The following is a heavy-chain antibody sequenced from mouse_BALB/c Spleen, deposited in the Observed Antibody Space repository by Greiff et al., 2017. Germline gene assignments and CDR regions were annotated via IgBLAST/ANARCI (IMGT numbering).Heavy chain of an antibody. CDR2: ISSGSSTI. Sequence: EVKLQESGGGLVQPGGSRKLSCAASGFTFSSFGMHWVRQAPEKGLEWVAYISSGSSTIYYADTVKGRFTISRDNPKNTLFLQMTSLRSEDTAMYYCARDDGYYDYYAMDYWGQGTSVTVSS. J-gene: IGHJ4*01. D-gene: IGHD2-3*01. V-gene: IGHV5-17*02. CDR1: GFTFSSFG. CDR3: ARDDGYYDYYAMDY.